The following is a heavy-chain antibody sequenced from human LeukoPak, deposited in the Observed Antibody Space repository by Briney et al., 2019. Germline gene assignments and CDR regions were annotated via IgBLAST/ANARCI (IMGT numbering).Heavy chain of an antibody. Sequence: SETLSLTCAVYGGSFSGYYWSWIRQPPGKGLEWIGEVNHSGSTNYNPSLKSRVTISVDTSKNQFSLKLSSVTAADTAVYYCARRKLFTMVRGTHSPFDYWGQGTLVTVSS. V-gene: IGHV4-34*01. D-gene: IGHD3-10*01. CDR2: VNHSGST. J-gene: IGHJ4*02. CDR3: ARRKLFTMVRGTHSPFDY. CDR1: GGSFSGYY.